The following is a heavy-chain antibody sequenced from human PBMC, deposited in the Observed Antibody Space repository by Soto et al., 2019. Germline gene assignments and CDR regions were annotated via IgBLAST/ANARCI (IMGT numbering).Heavy chain of an antibody. D-gene: IGHD3-10*01. J-gene: IGHJ3*02. CDR3: ARLSVSGGVRGVDDAFDI. CDR1: GGSISSYY. CDR2: IYYSGST. V-gene: IGHV4-59*08. Sequence: PSETLSLTCTVSGGSISSYYWSWIRQPPGKGLEWIGYIYYSGSTNYNPSLKSRVTISVDTSKNQFSLKLSSVTAADTAVYYCARLSVSGGVRGVDDAFDIWGQGTMVTVS.